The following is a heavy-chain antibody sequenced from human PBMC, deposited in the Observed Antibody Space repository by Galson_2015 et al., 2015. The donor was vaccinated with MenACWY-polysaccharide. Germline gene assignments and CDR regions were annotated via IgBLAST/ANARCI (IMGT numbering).Heavy chain of an antibody. V-gene: IGHV3-23*01. D-gene: IGHD5-18*01. Sequence: SLRLSCAASGFTFSSYAMTWVRQAPGKGLEWVSTISASGRSTFYADSVKGRFTISRDNSKNTLYLQLNSLRAEDTSVYYCAKVHSYAYVNFSYCLDVWGQGTTVTVSS. CDR2: ISASGRST. CDR1: GFTFSSYA. CDR3: AKVHSYAYVNFSYCLDV. J-gene: IGHJ6*02.